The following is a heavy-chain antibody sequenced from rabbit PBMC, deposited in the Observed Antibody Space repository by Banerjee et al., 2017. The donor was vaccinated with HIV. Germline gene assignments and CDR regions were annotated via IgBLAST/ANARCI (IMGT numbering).Heavy chain of an antibody. CDR1: GFTISSSYY. Sequence: QSLEESGGGLVPPEGSLALTCKASGFTISSSYYMCWVRQAPGKGLEWIGCIYAGSSGSTYYASWAKGRFTISKTSSTTVTLQLTSLTAADTATYFCARDPDGSSPFDLWGPGTLVTVS. CDR3: ARDPDGSSPFDL. V-gene: IGHV1S40*01. CDR2: IYAGSSGST. J-gene: IGHJ4*01. D-gene: IGHD8-1*01.